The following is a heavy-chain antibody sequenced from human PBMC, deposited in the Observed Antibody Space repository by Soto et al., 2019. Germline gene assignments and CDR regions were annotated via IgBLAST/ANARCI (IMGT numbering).Heavy chain of an antibody. CDR2: IIPIFGTA. CDR1: GGTFSSYA. V-gene: IGHV1-69*13. Sequence: RASVKVSCKASGGTFSSYAISWVRQAPGQGLEWMGGIIPIFGTANYAQKFQGRVTITADEPPSTAYMELSSLRSEDTAVYYCASALSSGRNDYWGQGTLVTVSS. J-gene: IGHJ4*02. D-gene: IGHD3-10*01. CDR3: ASALSSGRNDY.